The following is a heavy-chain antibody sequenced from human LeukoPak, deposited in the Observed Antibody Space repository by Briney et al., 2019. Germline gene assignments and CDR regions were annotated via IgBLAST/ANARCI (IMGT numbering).Heavy chain of an antibody. D-gene: IGHD2-15*01. CDR1: GGSFSGYY. CDR2: INHSGST. J-gene: IGHJ6*04. CDR3: ARGMGYCSGGSCYYYYYGMDV. Sequence: SETLSLTCAVYGGSFSGYYWSWIRLPPGKGLEWIGEINHSGSTNYNPSLKSRVTISVDTSKNQFSLKLSSVTAADTAVYYCARGMGYCSGGSCYYYYYGMDVWGKGTTVTVSS. V-gene: IGHV4-34*01.